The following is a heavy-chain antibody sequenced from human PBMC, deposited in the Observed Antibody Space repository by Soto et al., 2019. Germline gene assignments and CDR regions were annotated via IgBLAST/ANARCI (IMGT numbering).Heavy chain of an antibody. CDR3: ARDSSGRQYYGMDV. Sequence: GGSLRLSCTPSGFIFSDYSMNWVRQAPGKGLEWISYITTTSSTMYYADSVKGRFTISRDSAKNSLYLQMNSLRDEDTAVYYCARDSSGRQYYGMDVWGQGTTVTVSS. CDR2: ITTTSSTM. D-gene: IGHD3-22*01. CDR1: GFIFSDYS. V-gene: IGHV3-48*02. J-gene: IGHJ6*02.